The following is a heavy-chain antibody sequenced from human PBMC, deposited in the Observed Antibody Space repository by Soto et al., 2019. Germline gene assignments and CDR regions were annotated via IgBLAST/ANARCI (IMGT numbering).Heavy chain of an antibody. Sequence: EVQLLESGGGLVQPGGSLRLSCVASGFTFSRYALTWVRQAPGRGLEWVSSITGSGAGTDYADSVRGRFTISRDNSPTTLYLQMNSLRPEDTALYYCSIHPNSAYLCAFDACGHGPLFTFSS. CDR3: SIHPNSAYLCAFDA. CDR2: ITGSGAGT. CDR1: GFTFSRYA. D-gene: IGHD2-2*01. J-gene: IGHJ4*01. V-gene: IGHV3-23*01.